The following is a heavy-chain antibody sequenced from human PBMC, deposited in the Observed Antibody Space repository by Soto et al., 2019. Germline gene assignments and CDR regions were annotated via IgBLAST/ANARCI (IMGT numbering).Heavy chain of an antibody. CDR1: GGSISSGGYY. CDR3: ARIDIVATMGYYYYYMDV. CDR2: IYYSGST. J-gene: IGHJ6*03. D-gene: IGHD5-12*01. V-gene: IGHV4-31*03. Sequence: SETLSLTCTVSGGSISSGGYYWSWIRQHPGKGLEWIGYIYYSGSTYYNPSLKSRVTISVDTSKNQFSLKLSSVTAADTAVYYCARIDIVATMGYYYYYMDVWGKGTTVTVSS.